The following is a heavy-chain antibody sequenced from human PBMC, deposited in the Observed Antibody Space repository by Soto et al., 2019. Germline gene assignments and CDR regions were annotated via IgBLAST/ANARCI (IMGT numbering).Heavy chain of an antibody. CDR2: ISAYNANT. Sequence: QVQLVQSGAEVKKPGASVKVSCKASGYTFTSYGISWVRQAPGQGLEWMGWISAYNANTNYAQKLQGRVTITTDKSTSTAYMELGSLRSDDTAVYYCARDRRITMVRGVDPVKYYWGVWGKGTTVTVSS. CDR3: ARDRRITMVRGVDPVKYYWGV. D-gene: IGHD3-10*01. CDR1: GYTFTSYG. V-gene: IGHV1-18*01. J-gene: IGHJ6*03.